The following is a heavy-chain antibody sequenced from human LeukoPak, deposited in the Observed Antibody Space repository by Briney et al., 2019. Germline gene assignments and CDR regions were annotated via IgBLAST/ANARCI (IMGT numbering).Heavy chain of an antibody. CDR1: GDSISSYY. CDR2: IYYSGST. D-gene: IGHD2-15*01. CDR3: ARDLSVSATQYYYYGMDV. V-gene: IGHV4-59*01. J-gene: IGHJ6*02. Sequence: PSETLSLTCTVSGDSISSYYWSWIRQPPGKGLEWIGYIYYSGSTNYNPSLKSRVTISVDTSKNQFSLKLSSVTAADTAVYYCARDLSVSATQYYYYGMDVWGQGTTVTVSS.